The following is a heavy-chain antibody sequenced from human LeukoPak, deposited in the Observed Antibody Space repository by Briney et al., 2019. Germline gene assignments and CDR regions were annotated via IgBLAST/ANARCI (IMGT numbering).Heavy chain of an antibody. D-gene: IGHD4-17*01. V-gene: IGHV3-66*04. Sequence: GGSLRLSCAASGFTVSSNYMCWVRQAPGKGLEWVSVIYSGGSTYYADSVKGRFTISRDNSKNTLYLQMNSLRAEDTAVYYCARRPYGDSLQSLDYWGQGTLVTVSS. CDR1: GFTVSSNY. CDR3: ARRPYGDSLQSLDY. CDR2: IYSGGST. J-gene: IGHJ4*02.